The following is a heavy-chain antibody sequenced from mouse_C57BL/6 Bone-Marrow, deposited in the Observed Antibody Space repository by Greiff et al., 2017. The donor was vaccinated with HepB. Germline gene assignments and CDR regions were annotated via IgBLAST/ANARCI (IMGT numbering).Heavy chain of an antibody. CDR2: ILPGSGST. Sequence: VQLQQSGAELMKPGASVKLSCKATGYTFTGYWIEWVKQRPGHGLEWIGEILPGSGSTNYNEKFKGKATFTADTSSNTAYMQLSSLTTEDSAIYYCASPCIYYYGSSYGFDVWGTGTTVTVSS. V-gene: IGHV1-9*01. D-gene: IGHD1-1*01. J-gene: IGHJ1*03. CDR1: GYTFTGYW. CDR3: ASPCIYYYGSSYGFDV.